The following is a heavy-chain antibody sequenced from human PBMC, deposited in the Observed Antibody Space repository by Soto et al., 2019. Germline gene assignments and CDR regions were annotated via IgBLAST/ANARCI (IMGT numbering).Heavy chain of an antibody. CDR3: ARERELPAYFDY. V-gene: IGHV1-2*04. D-gene: IGHD1-26*01. CDR2: INPNSGGT. J-gene: IGHJ4*02. CDR1: GYTFTGYY. Sequence: ASVKVSCKAPGYTFTGYYMHWVRQAPGQGLEWMGWINPNSGGTNYAQKFQGWVTMTRDTSISTAHMELSRLRSDDTAVYYCARERELPAYFDYWGQGTLVTVSS.